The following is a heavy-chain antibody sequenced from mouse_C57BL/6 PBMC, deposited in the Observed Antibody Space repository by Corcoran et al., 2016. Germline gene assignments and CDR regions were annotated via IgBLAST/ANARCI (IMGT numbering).Heavy chain of an antibody. CDR1: GYTFTDYY. CDR2: IGPGSGST. CDR3: ARSGTTVVATYWYFDV. Sequence: QVQLKQSGAELVKPGASVKISCKASGYTFTDYYINWVKQRPGQGLEWIGKIGPGSGSTYYNEKFKGKATLTADKSSSTAYMQLSSLTSEDSAVYFCARSGTTVVATYWYFDVWGTGTTVIVSS. V-gene: IGHV1-77*01. D-gene: IGHD1-1*01. J-gene: IGHJ1*03.